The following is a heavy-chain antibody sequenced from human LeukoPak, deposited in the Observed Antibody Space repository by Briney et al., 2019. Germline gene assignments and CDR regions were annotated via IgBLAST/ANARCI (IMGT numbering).Heavy chain of an antibody. Sequence: PSETLSLTCSVSGDSISSYYWSWIRQPPGKGLEWIGYIYYSGSTNYNPSLKSRVTISVDTSKNQFSLKLSSVTAADTAVYYCARVWRRYNWFDPWGQGTLVTVSS. D-gene: IGHD3-10*01. CDR2: IYYSGST. J-gene: IGHJ5*02. CDR1: GDSISSYY. V-gene: IGHV4-59*01. CDR3: ARVWRRYNWFDP.